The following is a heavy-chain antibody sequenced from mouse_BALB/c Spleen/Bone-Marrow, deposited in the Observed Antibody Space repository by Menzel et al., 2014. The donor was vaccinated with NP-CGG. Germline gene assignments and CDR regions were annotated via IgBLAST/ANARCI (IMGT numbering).Heavy chain of an antibody. Sequence: EVQGVESGAELVKPGASVKLSCTASGFNIKDTYMHWVKQRPEQGLEWIGRIDPANGNTKYDPKFQGKATITADTSSNTADLQLSSLTAEDTAVYYCAAYYRYLAWFAYWDQGTPVTVS. D-gene: IGHD2-14*01. CDR2: IDPANGNT. J-gene: IGHJ3*01. V-gene: IGHV14-3*02. CDR1: GFNIKDTY. CDR3: AAYYRYLAWFAY.